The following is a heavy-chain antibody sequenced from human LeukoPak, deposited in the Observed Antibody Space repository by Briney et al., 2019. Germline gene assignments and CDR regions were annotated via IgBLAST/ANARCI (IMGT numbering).Heavy chain of an antibody. CDR3: ARDPGYSSGWNYFDY. V-gene: IGHV4-39*07. CDR2: IYHSGT. CDR1: GGSISSSSYY. J-gene: IGHJ4*02. Sequence: PSETLSLTCTVSGGSISSSSYYWGWIRQPPGKGLEWIGTIYHSGTYYNPSLESRVTISVDTSKNQFSLKLSSVTAADTAVYHCARDPGYSSGWNYFDYWGQGTLVTVSS. D-gene: IGHD6-19*01.